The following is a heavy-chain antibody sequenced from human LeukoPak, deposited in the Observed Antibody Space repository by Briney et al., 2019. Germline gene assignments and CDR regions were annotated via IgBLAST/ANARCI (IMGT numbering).Heavy chain of an antibody. CDR2: KSTTGTP. Sequence: SETLSLTCTVFGDSIDSDRYYWTWIRQPAGKGLEWIGRKSTTGTPNYNPSLKSRVIISVDTSNNEFSLKLSSVTAADTAVYFYAIERGMTTARGAPCSFDPWGQGILVTVSS. D-gene: IGHD3-10*01. V-gene: IGHV4-61*02. CDR1: GDSIDSDRYY. J-gene: IGHJ5*02. CDR3: AIERGMTTARGAPCSFDP.